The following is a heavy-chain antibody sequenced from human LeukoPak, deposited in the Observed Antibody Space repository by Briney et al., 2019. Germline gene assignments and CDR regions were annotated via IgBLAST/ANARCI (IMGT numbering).Heavy chain of an antibody. J-gene: IGHJ4*02. Sequence: SETLSLTCTVSGGSINSYYWSWIRQPPGRGLEWVGSIHYSGSTYYNPSLKSRVTISVDTSKNQFSLKLSSVTAADTAVYYCARGHYYDSSGYYYPSPYYFDYWGQGTPVTVSS. D-gene: IGHD3-22*01. V-gene: IGHV4-59*12. CDR1: GGSINSYY. CDR3: ARGHYYDSSGYYYPSPYYFDY. CDR2: IHYSGST.